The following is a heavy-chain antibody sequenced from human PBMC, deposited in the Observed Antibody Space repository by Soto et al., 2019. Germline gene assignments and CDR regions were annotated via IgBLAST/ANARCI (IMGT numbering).Heavy chain of an antibody. V-gene: IGHV4-59*01. D-gene: IGHD3-3*01. CDR2: IYYSGST. CDR3: ARFRASFSKEWLYHSVFDY. CDR1: GGSISSYY. J-gene: IGHJ4*02. Sequence: SETLSLTCTVSGGSISSYYWSWIRQPPGKGLEWIGYIYYSGSTNYNPSLKSRVTISVDTSKNQFSLKLSSVTAADTAVYYCARFRASFSKEWLYHSVFDYWGQGTLVTVSS.